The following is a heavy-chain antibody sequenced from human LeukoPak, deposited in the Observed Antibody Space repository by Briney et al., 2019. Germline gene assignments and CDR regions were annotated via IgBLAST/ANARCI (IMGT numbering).Heavy chain of an antibody. J-gene: IGHJ4*01. Sequence: SETLSLTCTVSGYSITNDYFWGWIRQPPGKGLEWLGSIHHSGSTYIFGPLNSRVTMSLDTSKNHFSLGLSSVTAADTAVYYCARIKAATSADFWGHGTLVTVSS. CDR2: IHHSGST. CDR3: ARIKAATSADF. D-gene: IGHD2-15*01. V-gene: IGHV4-38-2*02. CDR1: GYSITNDYF.